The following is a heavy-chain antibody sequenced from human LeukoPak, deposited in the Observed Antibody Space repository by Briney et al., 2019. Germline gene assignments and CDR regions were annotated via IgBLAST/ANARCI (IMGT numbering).Heavy chain of an antibody. V-gene: IGHV4-38-2*01. CDR2: IYHSGST. CDR3: ARHAIRRTLGSDY. CDR1: GYSISSGYY. J-gene: IGHJ4*02. D-gene: IGHD1-26*01. Sequence: SETLSLTCAVSGYSISSGYYWGWIRQPPGKGLEWIGSIYHSGSTYYNPSLKSRVTISVGTSKNQFSLKLSSVTAADTAVYYCARHAIRRTLGSDYWGQGTLVTVSS.